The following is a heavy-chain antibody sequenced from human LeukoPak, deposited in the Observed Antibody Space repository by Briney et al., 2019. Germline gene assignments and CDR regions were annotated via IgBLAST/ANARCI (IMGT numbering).Heavy chain of an antibody. J-gene: IGHJ4*02. CDR1: GFTFSSYG. CDR2: TRYDGSNK. D-gene: IGHD1-26*01. Sequence: PGGSLRLSCAASGFTFSSYGMHWVRQAPGKGLEWVAFTRYDGSNKYYADSVKGRFTISRDNSKNTLYLQMNSLRAEDTAVYYCAKDQRWYSGSYLMDYWGQGTLVTVSS. V-gene: IGHV3-30*02. CDR3: AKDQRWYSGSYLMDY.